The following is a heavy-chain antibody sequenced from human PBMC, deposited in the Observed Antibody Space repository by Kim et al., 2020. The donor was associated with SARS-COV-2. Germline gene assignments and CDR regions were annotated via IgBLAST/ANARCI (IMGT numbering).Heavy chain of an antibody. CDR2: INHSGST. CDR3: ARGGRYSSWEGLNWFDP. J-gene: IGHJ5*02. CDR1: GGSFSGYY. V-gene: IGHV4-34*01. Sequence: SETLSLTCAVYGGSFSGYYWSWIRQPPGKGLEWIGEINHSGSTNYNPSLKSPVTISVDTSKNQFSLKLSSLTAADTAVYYCARGGRYSSWEGLNWFDPWGQGTLGTVSS. D-gene: IGHD6-13*01.